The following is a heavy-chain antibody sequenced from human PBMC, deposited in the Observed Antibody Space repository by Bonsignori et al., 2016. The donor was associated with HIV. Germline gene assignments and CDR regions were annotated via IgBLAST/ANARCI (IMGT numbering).Heavy chain of an antibody. CDR1: GFSFSTYE. D-gene: IGHD3-3*01. Sequence: GGSLRLSCAASGFSFSTYEMNWVRQAPGKGLEWVSYISSSGSTIYYADSVKGRFTISRDNAKNSLYLQMNRLRAEDTAVYYCARDGWKFGGGEITIFGVVRYYFDYWGQGTLVTVSS. J-gene: IGHJ4*02. CDR2: ISSSGSTI. CDR3: ARDGWKFGGGEITIFGVVRYYFDY. V-gene: IGHV3-48*03.